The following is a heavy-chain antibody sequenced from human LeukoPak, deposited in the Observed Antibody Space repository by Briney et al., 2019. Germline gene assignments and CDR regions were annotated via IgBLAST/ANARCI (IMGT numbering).Heavy chain of an antibody. V-gene: IGHV3-30*02. D-gene: IGHD3-9*01. CDR1: GFTFSSYG. CDR3: AKDASNSYYDILTGVSYYYYYMDV. J-gene: IGHJ6*03. CDR2: IRHDGSNK. Sequence: GGSLRLSCAASGFTFSSYGMHWVRQDPGKGLERVAFIRHDGSNKYYADSVKGRFTISRDNSKNTLYLQMNSLRAEDTAVYYCAKDASNSYYDILTGVSYYYYYMDVWGKGTTVTISS.